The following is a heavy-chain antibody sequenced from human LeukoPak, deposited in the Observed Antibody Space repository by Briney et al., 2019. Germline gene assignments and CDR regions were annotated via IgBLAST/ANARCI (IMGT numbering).Heavy chain of an antibody. CDR2: IESKTDGGTT. J-gene: IGHJ4*02. CDR3: TTYGSGRKFDY. CDR1: GFSFSDAW. Sequence: GGSLRLSCAASGFSFSDAWMSWVRQIPGKGLEWVGRIESKTDGGTTDYAAPVKGRFTISRDDSTNTLYLQMNILKSEDTAVYYCTTYGSGRKFDYWGQGILVTVSS. V-gene: IGHV3-15*04. D-gene: IGHD3-10*01.